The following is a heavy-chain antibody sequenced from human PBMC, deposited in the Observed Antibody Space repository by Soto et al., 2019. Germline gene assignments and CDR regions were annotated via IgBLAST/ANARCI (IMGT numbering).Heavy chain of an antibody. J-gene: IGHJ6*02. CDR2: IKQDGSEK. V-gene: IGHV3-7*01. CDR3: ATRGYCSGGSCYSGYYGMDV. Sequence: GGSLRLSCAASGFTFSSYWMSWVRQAPGKGLEWVANIKQDGSEKYYVDSVKGRFTISRDNAKNSLYLQMHSLRAEDTAVYYCATRGYCSGGSCYSGYYGMDVWGQGTTVTVSS. D-gene: IGHD2-15*01. CDR1: GFTFSSYW.